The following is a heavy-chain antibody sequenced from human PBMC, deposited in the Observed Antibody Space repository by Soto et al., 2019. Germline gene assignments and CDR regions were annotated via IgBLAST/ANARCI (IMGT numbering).Heavy chain of an antibody. CDR2: IYPGDSDT. J-gene: IGHJ6*02. D-gene: IGHD6-19*01. CDR1: GYSFTSYW. V-gene: IGHV5-51*01. CDR3: ARHRLSSGYTYNCMDV. Sequence: EESLQISCKGSGYSFTSYWIGWVRQMPGKGLEWMGIIYPGDSDTRYSPSFQGQVTISADKSISTAYLPWSSLKASDTAMYYCARHRLSSGYTYNCMDVWGQATSLTVS.